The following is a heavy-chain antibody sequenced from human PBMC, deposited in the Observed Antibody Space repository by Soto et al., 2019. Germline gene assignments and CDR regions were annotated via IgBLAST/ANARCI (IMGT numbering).Heavy chain of an antibody. CDR1: GFTFSDYG. CDR3: AKVPYYYDPSGYYD. V-gene: IGHV3-30*18. J-gene: IGHJ4*02. CDR2: ISFDGRDK. Sequence: QGQLVESGGGVVQPGRSLRLSCAASGFTFSDYGMHWVRQAPGKGLEWVAVISFDGRDKSYTDSVKGRFTISRDNSKNTLYLQMNSLRAADTAVYYCAKVPYYYDPSGYYDWGQGILVTVSS. D-gene: IGHD3-22*01.